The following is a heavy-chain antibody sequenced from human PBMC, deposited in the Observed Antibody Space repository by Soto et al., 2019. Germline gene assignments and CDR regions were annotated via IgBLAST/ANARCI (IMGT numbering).Heavy chain of an antibody. CDR1: GDSVTSHY. Sequence: TETLSLTCSFSGDSVTSHYLTWIRQSPEKGLEWIGYMHYTGFTHYNPSLKSRVTISVDRSKNQFTLQLSSVTVADTAVYYCATRTDFWSGYYKYYYYGMDVWGQGTTVPVSS. J-gene: IGHJ6*02. V-gene: IGHV4-59*02. D-gene: IGHD3-3*01. CDR2: MHYTGFT. CDR3: ATRTDFWSGYYKYYYYGMDV.